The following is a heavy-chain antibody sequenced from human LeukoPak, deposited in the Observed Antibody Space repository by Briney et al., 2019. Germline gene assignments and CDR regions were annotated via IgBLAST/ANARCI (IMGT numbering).Heavy chain of an antibody. CDR2: IRYDGSTK. J-gene: IGHJ4*02. CDR1: GFTFSNYG. CDR3: AKDISWCFDY. Sequence: PGGSLRLSCAASGFTFSNYGMHGVRQAPARGLEWVAFIRYDGSTKNYADSVKGRLTISRDNSKNTLYLQMNSLRAEDTAVYYCAKDISWCFDYWGQGTLVTVSS. D-gene: IGHD2-8*02. V-gene: IGHV3-30*02.